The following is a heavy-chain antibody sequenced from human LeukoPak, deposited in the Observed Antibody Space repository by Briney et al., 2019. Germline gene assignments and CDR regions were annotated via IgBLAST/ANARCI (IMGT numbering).Heavy chain of an antibody. V-gene: IGHV1-2*02. Sequence: ASVKVSCKASGYTFTGYYMHWVRQAPGQGLEWMGWINPNSGGTNYAQKFQGRVTMTRDTSTSTVYMELSSLRSEDTAVYYCAREYQLLLDYWGQGTLVTVSS. CDR2: INPNSGGT. CDR1: GYTFTGYY. CDR3: AREYQLLLDY. J-gene: IGHJ4*02. D-gene: IGHD2-2*01.